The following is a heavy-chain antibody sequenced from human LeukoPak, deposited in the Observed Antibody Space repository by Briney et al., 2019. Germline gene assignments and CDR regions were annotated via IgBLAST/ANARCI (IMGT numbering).Heavy chain of an antibody. CDR3: ARVQYSGYDLQVDY. J-gene: IGHJ4*02. CDR2: INPNSGDT. V-gene: IGHV1-2*02. Sequence: ASVKVSCKASGYTFTGYYMHWVRQAPGQGLEWMGWINPNSGDTNYAQKFQGRVTMTRDTSISTAYMELSRLRSDDTAVYYCARVQYSGYDLQVDYWGQGTLVTVSS. D-gene: IGHD5-12*01. CDR1: GYTFTGYY.